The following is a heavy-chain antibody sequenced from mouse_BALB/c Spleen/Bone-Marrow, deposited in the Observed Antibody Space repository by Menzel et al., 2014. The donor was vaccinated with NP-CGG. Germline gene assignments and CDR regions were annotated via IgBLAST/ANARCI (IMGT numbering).Heavy chain of an antibody. D-gene: IGHD2-14*01. Sequence: VQLQQSGPELVRPGVSVKISCKGSGYTFTDYAMHWVKQSHAKSLEWIGVISTYNGNTNYNQKFKGEATMTVDKSSSTAYMGLARLTSEDSAIYYCAREVRAPRYAMDYWGQGTSVTVSS. CDR2: ISTYNGNT. J-gene: IGHJ4*01. CDR3: AREVRAPRYAMDY. CDR1: GYTFTDYA. V-gene: IGHV1-67*01.